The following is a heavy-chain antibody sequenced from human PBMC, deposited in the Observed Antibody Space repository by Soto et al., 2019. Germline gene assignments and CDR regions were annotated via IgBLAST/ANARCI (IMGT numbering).Heavy chain of an antibody. CDR2: IYYSGST. Sequence: SETLSLTCTFSGCSISSGDYYWSWIRQPPGKGLEWIGYIYYSGSTYYNPSLKSRVTISVDTSKNQFSLRLSSVTAADTAVYYCARERPDGCRLDPWGPGTLVTVSS. J-gene: IGHJ5*02. CDR3: ARERPDGCRLDP. D-gene: IGHD6-19*01. CDR1: GCSISSGDYY. V-gene: IGHV4-30-4*01.